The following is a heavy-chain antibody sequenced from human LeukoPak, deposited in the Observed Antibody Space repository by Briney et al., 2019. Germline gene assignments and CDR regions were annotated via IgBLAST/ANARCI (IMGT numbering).Heavy chain of an antibody. CDR1: GFTFSSYG. J-gene: IGHJ3*02. Sequence: GGSLRLSCAASGFTFSSYGIHWVRQAPGKGLEWVAVISYDGSNKYYVDSVKGRFTISRDNSKNTLNLQMNSLRAEDTAVYYCAKMRTPTAHSGDAFDIWGQGTMVSVSS. D-gene: IGHD4-17*01. V-gene: IGHV3-30*18. CDR3: AKMRTPTAHSGDAFDI. CDR2: ISYDGSNK.